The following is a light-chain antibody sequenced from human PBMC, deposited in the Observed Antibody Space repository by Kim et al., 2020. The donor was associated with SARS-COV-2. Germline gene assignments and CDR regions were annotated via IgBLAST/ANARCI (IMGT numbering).Light chain of an antibody. CDR2: GAS. CDR1: QSVSSSY. J-gene: IGKJ5*01. CDR3: QQYGSSPTT. Sequence: CPGERATLSCSASQSVSSSYLAWYQQKPGQAPRLLIYGASSRATGIPDRFSGSGSGTDFTLTISRLEPEDFAVYYCQQYGSSPTTFGQGTRLEIK. V-gene: IGKV3-20*01.